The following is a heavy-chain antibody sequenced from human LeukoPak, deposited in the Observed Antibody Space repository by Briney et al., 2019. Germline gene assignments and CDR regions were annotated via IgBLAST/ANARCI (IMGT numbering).Heavy chain of an antibody. J-gene: IGHJ5*02. CDR1: GGTFSSYA. D-gene: IGHD2-2*01. CDR2: IIPIFGTA. V-gene: IGHV1-69*13. CDR3: ARGHSDSSTSWPYNWNPAGGFDP. Sequence: GASVKVSCKASGGTFSSYAISWVRQAPGQGLEWMGGIIPIFGTANYAQKFQGRVTITADESTSTAYMELSSLRSEDTAVYYCARGHSDSSTSWPYNWNPAGGFDPWGQGTLVTVSS.